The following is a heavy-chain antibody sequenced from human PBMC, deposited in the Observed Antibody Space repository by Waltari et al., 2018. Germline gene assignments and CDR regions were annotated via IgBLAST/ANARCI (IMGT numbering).Heavy chain of an antibody. J-gene: IGHJ4*02. Sequence: EVQLVQAGAEGKKPGESLRISCKGSGTSFSSHGSGWVRQMPGQVLEWGGFIYPGDSDTRSSPSFQGQVTISADKSISTAYLQWSSLKASDTAMYYCAGALAGPFDYWGQGTLVTVSS. CDR3: AGALAGPFDY. D-gene: IGHD3-10*01. CDR1: GTSFSSHG. CDR2: IYPGDSDT. V-gene: IGHV5-51*03.